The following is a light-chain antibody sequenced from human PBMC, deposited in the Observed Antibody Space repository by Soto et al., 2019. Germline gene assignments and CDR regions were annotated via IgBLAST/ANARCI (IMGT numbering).Light chain of an antibody. V-gene: IGKV3-11*01. Sequence: EIVLTQSPATLSLSPGERATLSCRASQSVSSYLAWYQQKPGPAPRLLIYDASNRATGIPARFSGSGSGTDFTLTISSLEPEHFAVYYCQQRSNWPGTFGQGTKLEIK. J-gene: IGKJ2*01. CDR3: QQRSNWPGT. CDR2: DAS. CDR1: QSVSSY.